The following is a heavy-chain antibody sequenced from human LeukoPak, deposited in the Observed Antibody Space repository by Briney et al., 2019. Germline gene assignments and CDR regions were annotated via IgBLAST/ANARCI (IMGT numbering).Heavy chain of an antibody. CDR3: ALWGPAAGTHY. J-gene: IGHJ4*02. CDR1: GFSVSSNY. D-gene: IGHD6-13*01. V-gene: IGHV3-53*01. CDR2: IYRDGST. Sequence: GGSLRLSCAASGFSVSSNYMNWGRQAPGKGLEWVSVIYRDGSTYSADSVKGRFTISRDNSKNTLYLQMNSLRADDTAVYYCALWGPAAGTHYWGQGTLVTVSS.